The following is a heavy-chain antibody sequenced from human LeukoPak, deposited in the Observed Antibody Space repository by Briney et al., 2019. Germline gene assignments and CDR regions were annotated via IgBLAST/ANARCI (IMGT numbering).Heavy chain of an antibody. CDR2: IYPDDSNT. Sequence: GESLKISCQGSGHNFPIYWIGWVRQMPGQGLEWMGIIYPDDSNTIYGPSFQGQVTISADKSINTAYLEWSSLKASDTAIYYCARQGAAGKYYYYYMDVWGKGTTVTVSS. J-gene: IGHJ6*03. CDR1: GHNFPIYW. V-gene: IGHV5-51*01. D-gene: IGHD6-13*01. CDR3: ARQGAAGKYYYYYMDV.